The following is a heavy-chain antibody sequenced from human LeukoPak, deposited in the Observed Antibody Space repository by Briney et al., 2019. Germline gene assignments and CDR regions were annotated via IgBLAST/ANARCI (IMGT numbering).Heavy chain of an antibody. J-gene: IGHJ5*02. CDR2: IYYSGST. CDR3: ARDNYYGSGSYQNWFDP. Sequence: SETLSLTCTVSGGSISSYYWSWIRRPPGKGLEWIGYIYYSGSTNYNPSLKSRVTISVDTSKNQFSLKLSSVTAADTAVYYCARDNYYGSGSYQNWFDPWGQGTLVTVSS. V-gene: IGHV4-59*01. D-gene: IGHD3-10*01. CDR1: GGSISSYY.